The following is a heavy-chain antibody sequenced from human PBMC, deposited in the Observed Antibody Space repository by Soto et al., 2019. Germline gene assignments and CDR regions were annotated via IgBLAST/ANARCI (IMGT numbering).Heavy chain of an antibody. Sequence: SETLSLTCTVSGGSVSSGSYYWSWIRQPPGKGLEWIGYIYYSGSTNYNPSLKSRVTISVDTSKNQFPLKLSSVTAADTAVYYCARLEMATIYYFNYWGQGTLVTVSS. D-gene: IGHD5-12*01. J-gene: IGHJ4*02. CDR1: GGSVSSGSYY. CDR3: ARLEMATIYYFNY. V-gene: IGHV4-61*01. CDR2: IYYSGST.